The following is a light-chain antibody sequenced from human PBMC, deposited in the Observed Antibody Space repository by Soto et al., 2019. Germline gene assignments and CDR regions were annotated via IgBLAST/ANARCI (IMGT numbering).Light chain of an antibody. CDR2: APS. CDR3: QQLHGYPIT. V-gene: IGKV1-9*01. Sequence: ILLTQSPSSLSASVGDRVTITCRASQGIDSSLAWYQQKPGKAPKLLIYAPSNFQSGVPSRFSGSGSGTHFTLTISSRQPEDFAIYYCQQLHGYPITFGQGTRLEI. CDR1: QGIDSS. J-gene: IGKJ5*01.